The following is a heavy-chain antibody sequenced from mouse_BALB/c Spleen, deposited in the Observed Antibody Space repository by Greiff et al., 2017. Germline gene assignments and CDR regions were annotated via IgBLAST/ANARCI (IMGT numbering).Heavy chain of an antibody. V-gene: IGHV1S81*02. CDR2: INPSNGGT. D-gene: IGHD1-1*01. Sequence: QVQLQQSGAELVKPGASVKLSCKASGYTFTSYYMYWVKQRPGQGLEWIGEINPSNGGTNFNEKFKSKATLTVDKSSSTAYMQLSSLTSEDSAVYYCTRGDYGSDYWGQGTTLTVSS. CDR1: GYTFTSYY. CDR3: TRGDYGSDY. J-gene: IGHJ2*01.